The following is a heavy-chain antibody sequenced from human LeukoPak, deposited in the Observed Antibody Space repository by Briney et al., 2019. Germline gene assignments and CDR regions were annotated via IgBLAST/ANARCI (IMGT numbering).Heavy chain of an antibody. CDR3: ARVRTGTTFANY. CDR1: GFTVSSTF. CDR2: INSGGNT. D-gene: IGHD3-16*01. V-gene: IGHV3-66*01. Sequence: GESLKISCAASGFTVSSTFMSWVRLAPGKGLEWVSVINSGGNTYYTDSVKGRFTISRDNSDNTLYLEMNSLRTDDTALYYCARVRTGTTFANYWGQGTLVTVSS. J-gene: IGHJ4*02.